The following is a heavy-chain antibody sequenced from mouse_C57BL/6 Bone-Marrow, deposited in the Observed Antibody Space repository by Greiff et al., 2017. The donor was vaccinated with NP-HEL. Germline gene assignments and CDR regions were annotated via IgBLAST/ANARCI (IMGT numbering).Heavy chain of an antibody. J-gene: IGHJ3*01. V-gene: IGHV14-2*01. D-gene: IGHD1-1*01. CDR3: ARPHYYGSSPPWFAY. Sequence: VQLQQSGAELVKPGASVKLSCTASGFNIKDYYMHWVKQRTEQGLEWIGRIDPEDGETKYALKFQGKATITADTSSNTAYLQLSSLTSEDTAVYYCARPHYYGSSPPWFAYWGQGTLVTVSA. CDR1: GFNIKDYY. CDR2: IDPEDGET.